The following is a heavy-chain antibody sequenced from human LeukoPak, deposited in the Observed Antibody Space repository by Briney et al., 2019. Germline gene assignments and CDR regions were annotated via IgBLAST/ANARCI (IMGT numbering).Heavy chain of an antibody. J-gene: IGHJ6*03. Sequence: GRSLRLSCAASGFTFSSYGMHWVRQAPGKGLEWVAVIWYDGSNKHYADSVKGRFTISRDNSKNTLYLQMNSLRAEDTAVYYCARVPGHDRGYMDVWGKGTTVTVSS. CDR2: IWYDGSNK. CDR3: ARVPGHDRGYMDV. CDR1: GFTFSSYG. V-gene: IGHV3-33*01. D-gene: IGHD3-22*01.